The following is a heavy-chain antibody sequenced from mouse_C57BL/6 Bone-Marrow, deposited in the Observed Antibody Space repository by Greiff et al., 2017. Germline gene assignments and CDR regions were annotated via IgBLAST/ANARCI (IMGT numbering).Heavy chain of an antibody. CDR2: IYPGSGNT. CDR3: ARGTASTVVEGGYFDV. J-gene: IGHJ1*03. V-gene: IGHV1-66*01. CDR1: GYSFTSYY. D-gene: IGHD1-1*01. Sequence: VQLQQSGPGLVKPGASVKISCKASGYSFTSYYIHWVKQRPGQGLEWIGWIYPGSGNTKYNEKFKGKATLTADTSSSTAYMQLSSLTSEDSAVYYCARGTASTVVEGGYFDVWGTGTTVTVSS.